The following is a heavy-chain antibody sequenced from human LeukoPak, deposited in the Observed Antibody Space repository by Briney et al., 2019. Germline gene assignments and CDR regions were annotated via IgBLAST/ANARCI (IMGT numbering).Heavy chain of an antibody. CDR2: IIPILGIA. V-gene: IGHV1-69*04. CDR3: ARALYFYDSLNYDRPIDLQH. D-gene: IGHD3-22*01. Sequence: GSSVNVSCKASGGTFSSYAISWVRQAPGQGLEWMGRIIPILGIANYAQKFQGRVTITADKSTSTAYMELSSLRSDDTAVYYCARALYFYDSLNYDRPIDLQHWGQGTLVTVSS. J-gene: IGHJ1*01. CDR1: GGTFSSYA.